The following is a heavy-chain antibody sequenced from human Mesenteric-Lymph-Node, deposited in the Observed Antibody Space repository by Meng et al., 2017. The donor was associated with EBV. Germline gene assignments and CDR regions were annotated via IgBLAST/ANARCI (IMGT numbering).Heavy chain of an antibody. CDR3: ARVGYNYVYYFDF. Sequence: QVQLQESGPGLVKPSGTLSLTCAGSGDSISSSNWWNWVRQPPGKGLEWIGEVYHTGSANYNPSLKRRVIIAVDKSNNQFSLRLSSVTAADTAVYYCARVGYNYVYYFDFWGQGTLVTVSS. V-gene: IGHV4-4*02. J-gene: IGHJ4*02. CDR1: GDSISSSNW. D-gene: IGHD5-24*01. CDR2: VYHTGSA.